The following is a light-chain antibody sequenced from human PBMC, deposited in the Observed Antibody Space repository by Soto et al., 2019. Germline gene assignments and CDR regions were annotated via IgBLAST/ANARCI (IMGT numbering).Light chain of an antibody. V-gene: IGKV3-20*01. CDR3: QPYDIPPWT. CDR2: GAS. CDR1: QSVSSSF. J-gene: IGKJ1*01. Sequence: ESVLTQSPGTLSLSPGERATLSCRASQSVSSSFLAWYQLKPGQAPRLLIYGASSRATGIPDRFSGSGSGTDFTLTISRREPADFAVYYSQPYDIPPWTFGQGTNVEIK.